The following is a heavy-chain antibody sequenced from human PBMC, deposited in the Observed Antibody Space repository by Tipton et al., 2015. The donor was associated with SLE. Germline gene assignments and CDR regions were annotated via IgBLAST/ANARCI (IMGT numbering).Heavy chain of an antibody. CDR2: LSGKSDTT. CDR3: VRDLLGGGDY. J-gene: IGHJ4*02. CDR1: GFSFNKYG. D-gene: IGHD2-15*01. Sequence: SLRLSCAASGFSFNKYGMSWVRQAPGKGLEWVSSLSGKSDTTFSIDSVKGRFTISRDNSINTLYLHMSSLRAEDTAVFYCVRDLLGGGDYWGQGTLVTVSS. V-gene: IGHV3-23*01.